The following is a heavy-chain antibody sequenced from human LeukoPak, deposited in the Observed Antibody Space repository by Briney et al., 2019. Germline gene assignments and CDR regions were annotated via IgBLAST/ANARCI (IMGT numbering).Heavy chain of an antibody. D-gene: IGHD3-22*01. CDR1: GFSFSSYW. Sequence: GGSLRLSCTASGFSFSSYWMHSVRQAPGGGLEWVSPINIDGSVTDYTNSAGSVKDRFTISRDNAKTTLYLQMNSLRAEDTAVYSCAGGDSVLVGTSAYFRDALDLWGQGTMVTVSS. V-gene: IGHV3-74*01. CDR2: INIDGSVT. CDR3: AGGDSVLVGTSAYFRDALDL. J-gene: IGHJ3*01.